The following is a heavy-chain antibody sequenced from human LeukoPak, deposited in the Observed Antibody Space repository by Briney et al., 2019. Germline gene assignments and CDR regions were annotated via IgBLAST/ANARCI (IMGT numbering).Heavy chain of an antibody. J-gene: IGHJ4*02. Sequence: GGSLRLSCVASGFTFTKCAMSWIRQAPGKGLEWVAIITATGDTAYYADSVKGRFTISRDNSKNTLYLQMNSLRAEDTAVYYCAKENPVGPSPFDYWGQGTLVTVSS. V-gene: IGHV3-23*01. CDR2: ITATGDTA. CDR3: AKENPVGPSPFDY. CDR1: GFTFTKCA.